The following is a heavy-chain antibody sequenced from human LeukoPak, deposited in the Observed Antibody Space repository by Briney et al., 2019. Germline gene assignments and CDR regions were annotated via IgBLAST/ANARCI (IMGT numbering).Heavy chain of an antibody. J-gene: IGHJ3*02. Sequence: PSETLSLTCTVSGGSISTYYWNWIRQPPGKGLECIGYIDCSGSTNYNPSLKSRVAISVDTSKNHFSLKLSSVTAADTAVYYCARGFGYDSTGYRAFDIWGQGTMVTVSS. V-gene: IGHV4-59*01. CDR3: ARGFGYDSTGYRAFDI. CDR1: GGSISTYY. D-gene: IGHD3-22*01. CDR2: IDCSGST.